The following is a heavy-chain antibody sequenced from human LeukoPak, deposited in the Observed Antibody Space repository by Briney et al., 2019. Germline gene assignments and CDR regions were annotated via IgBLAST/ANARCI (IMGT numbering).Heavy chain of an antibody. CDR3: ARVPITYYYDSSGYFFDI. CDR1: GYTFTSYA. J-gene: IGHJ3*02. V-gene: IGHV7-4-1*02. CDR2: INTNTGNP. Sequence: ASVKVSCKASGYTFTSYAMNWVRQAPGQGLEWMGWINTNTGNPTYAQGFTGRFVFSLDTSVSTAYLQISSLKAEDTAMYYCARVPITYYYDSSGYFFDIWGQGTMVTVSS. D-gene: IGHD3-22*01.